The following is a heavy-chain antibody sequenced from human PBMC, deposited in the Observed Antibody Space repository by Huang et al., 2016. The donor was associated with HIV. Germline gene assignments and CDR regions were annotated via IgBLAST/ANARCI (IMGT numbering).Heavy chain of an antibody. CDR1: DGSISSHF. V-gene: IGHV4-59*11. CDR3: ARDGAYQYDSRAYYRDF. CDR2: INPSGGS. D-gene: IGHD3-22*01. J-gene: IGHJ4*02. Sequence: QVQLQESGPGLVKPSETLSLTCTVSDGSISSHFWSWIRPPPGKGLEWIATINPSGGSNYNPSLESRVTLSKDSSKEQLSLKLQSVTAADTAVYYCARDGAYQYDSRAYYRDFWGQGTLVTVSS.